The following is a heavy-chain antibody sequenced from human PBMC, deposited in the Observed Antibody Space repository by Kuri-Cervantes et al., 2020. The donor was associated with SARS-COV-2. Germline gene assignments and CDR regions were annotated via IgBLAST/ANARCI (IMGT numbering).Heavy chain of an antibody. CDR1: GFTFSSYA. J-gene: IGHJ4*02. Sequence: GGSLRLSCAASGFTFSSYAMHWVRQAPGKGLEYVSAISSNGGSTYYANSVKGRFTISRDNSKNTLYLQMNSLRDEDTAVYYCARDSGSHPHWGQGTLVTVSS. D-gene: IGHD1-26*01. CDR2: ISSNGGST. V-gene: IGHV3-64*01. CDR3: ARDSGSHPH.